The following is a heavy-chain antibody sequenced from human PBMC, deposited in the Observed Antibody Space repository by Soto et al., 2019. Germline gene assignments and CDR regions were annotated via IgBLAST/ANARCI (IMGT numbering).Heavy chain of an antibody. CDR3: ARDSYGGYDKTYFDY. CDR1: GYTFTSYG. D-gene: IGHD5-12*01. Sequence: GASVKVSCKASGYTFTSYGISWVRQAPGQGLEWMGGIIPIFGTANYAQKFQGRVTITADESTSTAYMELGSLRSEDTAVYYCARDSYGGYDKTYFDYWGQGTXVTVSS. V-gene: IGHV1-69*13. J-gene: IGHJ4*02. CDR2: IIPIFGTA.